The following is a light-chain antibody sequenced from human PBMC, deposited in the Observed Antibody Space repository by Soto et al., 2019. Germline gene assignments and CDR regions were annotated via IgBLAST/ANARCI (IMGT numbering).Light chain of an antibody. Sequence: QSALTQPRSVSGSPGQSVTISCTGTSSDVGGYDYVSWYQQHPVKAPKLMIYDVSKRPSGVPDRFSGSKSGNTASLTISGLQAEDEADYYCCSYAGSYTFAVFGGATKLTVL. CDR3: CSYAGSYTFAV. V-gene: IGLV2-11*01. CDR2: DVS. CDR1: SSDVGGYDY. J-gene: IGLJ2*01.